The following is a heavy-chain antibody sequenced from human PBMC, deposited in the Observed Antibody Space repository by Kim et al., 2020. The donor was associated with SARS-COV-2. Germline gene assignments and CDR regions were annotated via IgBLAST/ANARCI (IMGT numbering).Heavy chain of an antibody. CDR2: IYTSGST. V-gene: IGHV4-61*02. CDR1: GGSISSGSYY. CDR3: ARDGNLPRTRDYYYYGMDV. J-gene: IGHJ6*02. D-gene: IGHD2-15*01. Sequence: SETLSLTCTVSGGSISSGSYYWSWIRQPAGKGLEWIGRIYTSGSTNYNPSLKSRVTISVDTSKNQFSLKLSSVTAADTAVYYCARDGNLPRTRDYYYYGMDVWGQGTTVTVSS.